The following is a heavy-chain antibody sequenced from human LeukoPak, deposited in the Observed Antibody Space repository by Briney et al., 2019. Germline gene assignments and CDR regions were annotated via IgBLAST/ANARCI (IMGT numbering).Heavy chain of an antibody. CDR2: ISPNSGGT. D-gene: IGHD2-2*01. CDR1: GYTFTGYY. J-gene: IGHJ4*02. CDR3: ARGGGPRYCSSTSCYLR. V-gene: IGHV1-2*02. Sequence: ASVKVSCKASGYTFTGYYMHWVRQAPGQGLEWMGWISPNSGGTNYAQKFQGRVTMTRDTSISTAYMELSRLRSDDTAVYYCARGGGPRYCSSTSCYLRWGQGTLVTVSS.